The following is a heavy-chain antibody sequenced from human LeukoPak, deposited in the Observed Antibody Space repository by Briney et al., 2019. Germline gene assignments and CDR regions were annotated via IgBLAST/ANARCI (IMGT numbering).Heavy chain of an antibody. J-gene: IGHJ4*02. Sequence: ASVKVSCKASGYTFTSYDINWVRQATGQGLEWMGWMNPNSGNTGYAQKFQGRVTMTRNTSISTAYMELSSLRSDDTAVYYCARFSYDFWSGYYSPSDYWGQGTLVTVSS. V-gene: IGHV1-8*01. CDR2: MNPNSGNT. CDR1: GYTFTSYD. D-gene: IGHD3-3*01. CDR3: ARFSYDFWSGYYSPSDY.